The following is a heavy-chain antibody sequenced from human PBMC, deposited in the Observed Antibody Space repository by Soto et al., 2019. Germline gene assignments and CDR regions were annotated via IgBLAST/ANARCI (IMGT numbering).Heavy chain of an antibody. V-gene: IGHV3-21*01. Sequence: GGSLRLSCAASGFTFSTYSMNWVRQALGKGLEWVSSISGSGNYTHYADFLRGRFTISRDNAKTSLYLQMNSLRAEDTAVYYCAREGINKYNEYYFDSWGQGTVVTVSS. J-gene: IGHJ4*02. CDR3: AREGINKYNEYYFDS. D-gene: IGHD1-1*01. CDR1: GFTFSTYS. CDR2: ISGSGNYT.